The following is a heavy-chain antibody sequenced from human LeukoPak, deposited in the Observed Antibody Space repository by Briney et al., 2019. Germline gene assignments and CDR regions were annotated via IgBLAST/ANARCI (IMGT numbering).Heavy chain of an antibody. J-gene: IGHJ3*02. V-gene: IGHV4-30-2*01. Sequence: SQTLSLTCAVSGGSISSGGYSWSWIRQPPGKGLEWIGYIYHSGSTYYNPSLKSRVTISVDRSKNQFSLKLSSVTAADTAVYYCARGGPNWNDEQDAFDIWGQGTMVTVSS. CDR3: ARGGPNWNDEQDAFDI. D-gene: IGHD1-20*01. CDR2: IYHSGST. CDR1: GGSISSGGYS.